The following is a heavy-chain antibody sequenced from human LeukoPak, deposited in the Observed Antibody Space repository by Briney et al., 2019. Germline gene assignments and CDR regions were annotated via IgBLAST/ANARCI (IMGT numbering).Heavy chain of an antibody. CDR3: ARGGGTLPRDPYYYYMDV. CDR1: GYTFTSYY. CDR2: INPSGGST. V-gene: IGHV1-46*01. D-gene: IGHD3-16*01. Sequence: AAVKVSCKASGYTFTSYYMHWVRQAPGQGLEWMGIINPSGGSTSYAQKFQGRVTMTRDTSTSTVYMELSSLRSEDTAVYYCARGGGTLPRDPYYYYMDVWGKGTTLTVSS. J-gene: IGHJ6*03.